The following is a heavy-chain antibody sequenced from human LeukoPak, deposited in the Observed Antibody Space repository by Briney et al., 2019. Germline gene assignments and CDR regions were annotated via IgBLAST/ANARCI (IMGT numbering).Heavy chain of an antibody. Sequence: SVKVSCKASGGTFSSYGISWVRQAPGQGLEWMGGIIPIFGTATYAQKFQGRVTITADESRSTAYMELRSLRSEDTAVYYCARRRRVVVVAATPPQGRYNWFDPWGQGTLVTVPS. CDR3: ARRRRVVVVAATPPQGRYNWFDP. CDR2: IIPIFGTA. V-gene: IGHV1-69*13. J-gene: IGHJ5*02. D-gene: IGHD2-15*01. CDR1: GGTFSSYG.